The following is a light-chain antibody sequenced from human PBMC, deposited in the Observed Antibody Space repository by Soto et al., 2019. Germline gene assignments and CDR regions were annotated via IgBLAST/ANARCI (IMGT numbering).Light chain of an antibody. CDR3: ETWDINTHVV. V-gene: IGLV4-60*02. J-gene: IGLJ2*01. Sequence: QLVLTQSSCASASLGSSVKLTCTLSSGHTTYIIAWHQQQPGKAPRYLMKLEASGSYNKGSGVPDRFSGSSSGADRYLTISNLQFEDEADYYCETWDINTHVVFGGGTKLTVL. CDR2: LEASGSY. CDR1: SGHTTYI.